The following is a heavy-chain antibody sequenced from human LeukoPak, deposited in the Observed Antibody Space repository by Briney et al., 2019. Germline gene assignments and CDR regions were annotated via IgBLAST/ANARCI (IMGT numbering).Heavy chain of an antibody. Sequence: SETLSLTCAVYGGSFSGYYWSWIRQPPGKGLEWIGEINHSGSTNYNPSLKSRVTISVDTSKNQFSLKLSSVTAADTAMYYCARAQGRSMVRGVIITEGFYFDYWGQGTLVTVSS. CDR1: GGSFSGYY. CDR3: ARAQGRSMVRGVIITEGFYFDY. J-gene: IGHJ4*02. D-gene: IGHD3-10*01. CDR2: INHSGST. V-gene: IGHV4-34*01.